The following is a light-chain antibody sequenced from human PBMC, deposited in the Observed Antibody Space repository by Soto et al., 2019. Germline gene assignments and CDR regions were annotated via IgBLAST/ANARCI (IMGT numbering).Light chain of an antibody. CDR1: QSISSSY. CDR3: QQYDSSPT. J-gene: IGKJ4*01. Sequence: EIVLTQSPGTLSLSPGERATLSCRASQSISSSYLAWYQQKPGQAPRLLISGASSRATGVPDRFSGSWSGTDFTLTISRLEPEDFAVYYCQQYDSSPTFGGGTKVEIK. V-gene: IGKV3-20*01. CDR2: GAS.